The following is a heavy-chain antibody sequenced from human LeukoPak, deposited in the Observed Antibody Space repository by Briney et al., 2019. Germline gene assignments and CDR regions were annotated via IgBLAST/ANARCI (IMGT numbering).Heavy chain of an antibody. Sequence: PGGSLRLSCAASGFTVSSNYMSWVRQAPGKGLEWVSVIYSGGSTYYADSVKGRFTISRDSSKNTLYLQMNSLRAEDTAVYYCARRVRYYFDYWGRGTLVTVSS. V-gene: IGHV3-66*02. CDR3: ARRVRYYFDY. D-gene: IGHD3-16*01. CDR1: GFTVSSNY. CDR2: IYSGGST. J-gene: IGHJ4*02.